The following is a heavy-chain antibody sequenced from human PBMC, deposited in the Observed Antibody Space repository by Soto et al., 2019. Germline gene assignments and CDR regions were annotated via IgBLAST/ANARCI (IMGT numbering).Heavy chain of an antibody. CDR3: TRDRYYDFWSGPGMDV. J-gene: IGHJ6*02. D-gene: IGHD3-3*01. CDR2: IRSKAYGGTT. V-gene: IGHV3-49*03. Sequence: GGSLRLSCTASGFTFGDYAMSWFRQAPGKGLEWVGFIRSKAYGGTTEYAASVKGRFTISRDDSKSIAYLQMNSLKTEDTAVYYCTRDRYYDFWSGPGMDVWGQGTTVTSP. CDR1: GFTFGDYA.